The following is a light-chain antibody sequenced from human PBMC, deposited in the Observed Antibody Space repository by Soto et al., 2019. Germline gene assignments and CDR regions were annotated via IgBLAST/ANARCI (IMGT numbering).Light chain of an antibody. J-gene: IGKJ1*01. CDR1: QNLLYSSDNKNY. V-gene: IGKV4-1*01. CDR2: WAF. CDR3: QQSYSTPPT. Sequence: DIVMTQSPDSLAVSLGERATINCKSSQNLLYSSDNKNYLTWYQQKPGQPPKLLINWAFIRESGVPDRFTGSGSGTDFTLTISSLQAEDVAVYYCQQSYSTPPTFGQGTKVEIK.